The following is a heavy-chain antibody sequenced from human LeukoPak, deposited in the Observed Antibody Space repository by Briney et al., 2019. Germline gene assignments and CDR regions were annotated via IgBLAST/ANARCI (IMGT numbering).Heavy chain of an antibody. Sequence: GGSLRLSCAASGFTFSSYSMNWVRQAPGKGLEWVSPISSSSYIYYADSVKGRFTIFRDNAKNSLYLQMNSLRAEDTAVYYCASGRAPTGGAFDIWGQGTMVTVSS. CDR3: ASGRAPTGGAFDI. D-gene: IGHD1-14*01. V-gene: IGHV3-21*01. J-gene: IGHJ3*02. CDR1: GFTFSSYS. CDR2: ISSSSYI.